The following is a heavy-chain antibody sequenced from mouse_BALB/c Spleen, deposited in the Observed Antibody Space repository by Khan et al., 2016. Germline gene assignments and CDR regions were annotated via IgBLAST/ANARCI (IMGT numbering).Heavy chain of an antibody. D-gene: IGHD2-3*01. CDR2: INPDSSKL. Sequence: EVKLLESGGGLVQPGGSLELSCAASGFAFSRYWMSWVRQAPGNGLEWIGGINPDSSKLNYTPSLKDKFIFSRDNAKTTPLRQRSNVRSEDTALYYCARRDGYFSYWSQGTLVTVSA. CDR1: GFAFSRYW. J-gene: IGHJ3*01. V-gene: IGHV4-1*02. CDR3: ARRDGYFSY.